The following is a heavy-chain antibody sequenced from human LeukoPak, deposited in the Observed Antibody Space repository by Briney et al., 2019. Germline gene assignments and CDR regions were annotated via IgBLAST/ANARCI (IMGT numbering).Heavy chain of an antibody. Sequence: SETLSLTCTVSGGSISNYYWSWIRQPPGTGLEWIGYIYYSGSTNYNPSLKSRVTISVDTSKNQFSLKLSSVTAADTAVYYCTRAAYYDILTGYNYWGQGTLVTVSS. CDR2: IYYSGST. D-gene: IGHD3-9*01. V-gene: IGHV4-59*01. J-gene: IGHJ4*02. CDR3: TRAAYYDILTGYNY. CDR1: GGSISNYY.